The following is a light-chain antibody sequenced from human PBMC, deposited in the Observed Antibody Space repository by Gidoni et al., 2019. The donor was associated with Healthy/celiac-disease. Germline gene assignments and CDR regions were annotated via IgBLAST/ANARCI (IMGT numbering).Light chain of an antibody. CDR3: QQLNSYRFT. Sequence: GHPVTITCRASQGISSYLAWYQQKPGKAPKLLIYAASTLQSGVPSRFSGSGSGTEFTLTISSLQPEDFATYYCQQLNSYRFTFGPXTKVXIK. V-gene: IGKV1-9*01. CDR1: QGISSY. CDR2: AAS. J-gene: IGKJ3*01.